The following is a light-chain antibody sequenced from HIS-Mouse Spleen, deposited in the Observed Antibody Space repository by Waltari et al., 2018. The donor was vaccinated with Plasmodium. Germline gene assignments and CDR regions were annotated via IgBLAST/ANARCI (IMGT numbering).Light chain of an antibody. J-gene: IGKJ5*01. CDR2: AAS. CDR3: QQYDNLPPGT. CDR1: QSISNY. Sequence: DIQMTQSPSSLSASVGDRVTITCRASQSISNYLNWYQQKPGKAPKFLIYAASTLQSGVPSRFSGSGSGTDFTLTISSLQPEDFATYYCQQYDNLPPGTFGQGTRLEIK. V-gene: IGKV1-39*01.